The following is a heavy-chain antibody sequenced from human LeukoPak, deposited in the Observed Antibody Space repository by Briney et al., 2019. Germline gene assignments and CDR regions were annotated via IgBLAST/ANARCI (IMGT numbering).Heavy chain of an antibody. J-gene: IGHJ4*02. D-gene: IGHD2-2*01. CDR1: GGSFSGYY. V-gene: IGHV4-34*01. Sequence: SETLSLTCAVYGGSFSGYYWSWNRQPPGKGLEWIGEINHSGSTNYNPSLKSRVTISVDTSKNQFSLKLSSVTAADTAVYYCARVPSSTSGIDYWGQGTLVTVSS. CDR3: ARVPSSTSGIDY. CDR2: INHSGST.